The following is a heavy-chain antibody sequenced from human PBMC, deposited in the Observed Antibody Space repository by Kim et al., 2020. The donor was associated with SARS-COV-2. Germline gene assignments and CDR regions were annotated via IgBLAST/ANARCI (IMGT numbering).Heavy chain of an antibody. J-gene: IGHJ4*02. V-gene: IGHV3-21*01. CDR3: AREYYYDSSGYYPYFDY. D-gene: IGHD3-22*01. Sequence: VKGRFTISRDNAKNSLYLQMNSLRAEDTAVYYCAREYYYDSSGYYPYFDYWGQGTLVTVSS.